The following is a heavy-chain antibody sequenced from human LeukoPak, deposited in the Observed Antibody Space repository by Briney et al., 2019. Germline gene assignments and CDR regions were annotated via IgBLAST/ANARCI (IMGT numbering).Heavy chain of an antibody. CDR1: GFTFSSYG. J-gene: IGHJ3*02. V-gene: IGHV3-30*18. CDR2: ISYDGSNK. Sequence: GGSLRLSCAASGFTFSSYGMHWVRQAPGKGLEWVAVISYDGSNKYYADSVKGRFTISRDNSKNTLYLQMNSLRAEDTAVYYCANSYLEWELLAGDAFDIWGQGTMVTVSS. CDR3: ANSYLEWELLAGDAFDI. D-gene: IGHD1-26*01.